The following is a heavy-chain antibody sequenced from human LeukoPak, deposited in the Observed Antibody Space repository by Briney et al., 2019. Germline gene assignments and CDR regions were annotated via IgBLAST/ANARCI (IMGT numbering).Heavy chain of an antibody. CDR2: IWYDGSNK. CDR1: GFTVDTYW. V-gene: IGHV3-33*08. Sequence: GGSLRLSCVASGFTVDTYWMSWVRQAPGKGLEWVAVIWYDGSNKYYADSVKGRFTISRDNSKNTLYLQMNSLRAEDTAVYYCARDLDGTHDYWGQGTLVTVSS. J-gene: IGHJ4*02. CDR3: ARDLDGTHDY.